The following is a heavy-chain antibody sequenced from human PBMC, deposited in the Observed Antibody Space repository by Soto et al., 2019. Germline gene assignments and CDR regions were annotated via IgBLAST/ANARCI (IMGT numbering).Heavy chain of an antibody. D-gene: IGHD6-6*01. V-gene: IGHV4-38-2*01. CDR2: IYHSGTT. CDR3: ARLGGVAARTFDY. Sequence: SETLSLTCAVSGGSIISNYWWAWIRQSPGEGLVWIGSIYHSGTTYYNPSLESRVTISVDPSKTQFSLNLRSVNTADTAVYYCARLGGVAARTFDYWGQGALVTVSS. J-gene: IGHJ4*02. CDR1: GGSIISNYW.